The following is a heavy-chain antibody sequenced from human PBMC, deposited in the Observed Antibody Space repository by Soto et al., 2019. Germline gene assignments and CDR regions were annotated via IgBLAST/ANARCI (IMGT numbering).Heavy chain of an antibody. D-gene: IGHD2-2*02. V-gene: IGHV5-10-1*01. CDR2: IDPSDSYT. J-gene: IGHJ6*02. CDR1: GYSFTSYW. Sequence: GESLKISCKGSGYSFTSYWISWVRQMPGKGLEWMGRIDPSDSYTNYSPSFQGHVTTSADKSISTAYLQWSSLKASDTAMYYCARAGYCSSTSCYTFYGMDVWGQGTTVTVSS. CDR3: ARAGYCSSTSCYTFYGMDV.